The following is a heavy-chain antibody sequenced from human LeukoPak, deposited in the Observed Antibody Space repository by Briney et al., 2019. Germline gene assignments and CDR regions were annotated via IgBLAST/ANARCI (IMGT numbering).Heavy chain of an antibody. CDR1: GYTFTNYY. Sequence: GASVKVSCKASGYTFTNYYMHWVRQAPGQGLEGMGIINPSGGSTSYAQKFQGRVTMTRDTSTSTVYMELSSLRSEDTAVYYCARDLSYYDSSGYSLYAFDIWGQGTMVTVSS. V-gene: IGHV1-46*01. CDR2: INPSGGST. D-gene: IGHD3-22*01. CDR3: ARDLSYYDSSGYSLYAFDI. J-gene: IGHJ3*02.